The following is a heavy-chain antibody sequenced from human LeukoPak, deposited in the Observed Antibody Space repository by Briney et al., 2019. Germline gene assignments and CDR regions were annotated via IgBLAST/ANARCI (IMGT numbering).Heavy chain of an antibody. CDR3: AREFSSSGSGSYYPY. D-gene: IGHD3-10*01. V-gene: IGHV4-34*01. Sequence: SETLSLTCAVYGGSFSGYYWTWIRQSPGKGLEWIGEINHTGSTNYNPSLESRVTISVDTSKNQFSLKLTSVTATDTAVYYCAREFSSSGSGSYYPYWGQGTVVTVSS. J-gene: IGHJ4*02. CDR2: INHTGST. CDR1: GGSFSGYY.